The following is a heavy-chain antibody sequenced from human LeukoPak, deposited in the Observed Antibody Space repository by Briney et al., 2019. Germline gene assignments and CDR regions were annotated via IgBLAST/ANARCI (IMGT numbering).Heavy chain of an antibody. D-gene: IGHD3-22*01. CDR3: AKDTRGYYDSSGYYDY. CDR1: GFTFDDYA. V-gene: IGHV3-9*03. CDR2: ISWNSGSI. Sequence: GGSLRLSCAASGFTFDDYAMHWVRQAPGKGLEWVSGISWNSGSIGYADSVKGRFTISRDNAKNSLYLQMNSLRAEDMALYYCAKDTRGYYDSSGYYDYWGQGTLVTVSS. J-gene: IGHJ4*02.